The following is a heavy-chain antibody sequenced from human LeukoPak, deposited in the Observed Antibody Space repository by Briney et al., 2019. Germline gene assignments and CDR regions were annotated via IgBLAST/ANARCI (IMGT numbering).Heavy chain of an antibody. CDR3: AKNCGGDCGDVYYYYYYGMDV. V-gene: IGHV3-23*01. D-gene: IGHD2-21*02. Sequence: TGGSLRLSCAASGFTFSSYAMTWVRQAPGKGLEWGSAVSGSSGSTSYADSARGRFTISRDNSKNTLYLQMNSLRVEDTAKYYCAKNCGGDCGDVYYYYYYGMDVWGQGTTVTVSS. CDR2: VSGSSGST. J-gene: IGHJ6*02. CDR1: GFTFSSYA.